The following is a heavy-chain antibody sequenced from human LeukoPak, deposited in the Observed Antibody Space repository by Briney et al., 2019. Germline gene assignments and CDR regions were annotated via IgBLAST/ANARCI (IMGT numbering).Heavy chain of an antibody. CDR1: GFTFSSSE. V-gene: IGHV3-48*03. CDR2: ISSSASVI. J-gene: IGHJ4*02. D-gene: IGHD4-17*01. Sequence: PGGSLRLSCAASGFTFSSSEMNWVRQAPGKGLEWLAYISSSASVIYCADSVQGRVTISRDNARNSLYLQMSSLRAEDTALYYCVRVTRGDWGQGTLVTVSS. CDR3: VRVTRGD.